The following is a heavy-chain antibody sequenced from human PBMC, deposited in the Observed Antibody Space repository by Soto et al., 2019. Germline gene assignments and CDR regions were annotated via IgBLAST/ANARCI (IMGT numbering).Heavy chain of an antibody. CDR3: ARLHGYCISSSCHGHYAMDV. D-gene: IGHD2-2*01. V-gene: IGHV4-30-2*03. CDR2: IYYSGST. Sequence: PSETLSLTCAVSGGSISSGGYSWSWIRQPPGKGLESIGYIYYSGSTYYNPSLNSRVTVSVDTSKNQFSLKVTSVTAADTAVYYCARLHGYCISSSCHGHYAMDVWGQGTTVTVSS. CDR1: GGSISSGGYS. J-gene: IGHJ6*02.